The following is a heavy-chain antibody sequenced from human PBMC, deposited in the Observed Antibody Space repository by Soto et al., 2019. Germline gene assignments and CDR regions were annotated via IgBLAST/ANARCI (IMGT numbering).Heavy chain of an antibody. CDR2: ITSSGDSI. Sequence: EVQLLESGGGLIHPGGSLRLSCVASGFRFSDHSMNWVRQAPGKGLEWVSYITSSGDSIYYADSVKGRFTVSIDNAKNALFLQMNSLRDGDTAVYYCARLPKGSRVTSWGQGTLVTVSS. CDR1: GFRFSDHS. D-gene: IGHD4-17*01. CDR3: ARLPKGSRVTS. V-gene: IGHV3-48*02. J-gene: IGHJ4*02.